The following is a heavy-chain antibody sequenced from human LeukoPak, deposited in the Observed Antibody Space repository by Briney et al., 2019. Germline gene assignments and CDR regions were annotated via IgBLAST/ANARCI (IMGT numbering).Heavy chain of an antibody. CDR3: ARDINPYYYYGMDV. Sequence: GGSLRLSCAASGFTCSSYWMSWVRQAPGKGLEWVANIKQDGSEKYYVDSVKGRFTISRDNAKNSLYLQMNSLRAEDTAVYYCARDINPYYYYGMDVWGQGTTVTVSS. D-gene: IGHD1-14*01. V-gene: IGHV3-7*01. CDR1: GFTCSSYW. J-gene: IGHJ6*02. CDR2: IKQDGSEK.